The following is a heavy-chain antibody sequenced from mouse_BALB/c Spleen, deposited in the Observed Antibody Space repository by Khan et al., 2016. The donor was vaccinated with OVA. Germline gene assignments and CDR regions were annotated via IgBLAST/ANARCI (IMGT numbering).Heavy chain of an antibody. D-gene: IGHD2-10*02. Sequence: QVQLQQPGAELVKPGASVKMSCKASGYTFTSYWMHWVKQRPGQGLEWIGVIDPSDSYTSYNQKFKGKATLTVDTSSSTAYMQLSSLTSEDSAVYYCTRSTQYGNVLFDYWGQGTTLTVSS. V-gene: IGHV1S127*01. CDR3: TRSTQYGNVLFDY. CDR2: IDPSDSYT. CDR1: GYTFTSYW. J-gene: IGHJ2*01.